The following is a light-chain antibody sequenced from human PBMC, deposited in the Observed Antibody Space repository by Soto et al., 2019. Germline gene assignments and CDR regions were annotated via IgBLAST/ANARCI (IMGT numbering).Light chain of an antibody. CDR2: WAS. CDR1: RSILSRSNNKSY. V-gene: IGKV4-1*01. Sequence: DIVMTQSPDSLAVSLGERANIKCKSSRSILSRSNNKSYLAWYQQKPGQPPKLLISWASTRESGVPDRFSGSGSGTDFTLTISSLQAEDVAVYHCQQYFDTPTFGQGTKVEIK. CDR3: QQYFDTPT. J-gene: IGKJ1*01.